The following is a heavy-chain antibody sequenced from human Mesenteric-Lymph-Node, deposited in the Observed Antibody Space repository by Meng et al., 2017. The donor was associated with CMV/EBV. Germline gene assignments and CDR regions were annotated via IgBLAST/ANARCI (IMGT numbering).Heavy chain of an antibody. CDR3: ARRYCSGGSCYYAFDI. Sequence: SLKISCVASGFIFDDHAMHWVRQAPGKGLEWVSGISWDSNTIAYGDSVKGRFTISRDNAKNSLYLQMNSLRTEDTALYYCARRYCSGGSCYYAFDIWGQGTVVTVSS. CDR1: GFIFDDHA. D-gene: IGHD2-15*01. CDR2: ISWDSNTI. J-gene: IGHJ3*02. V-gene: IGHV3-9*01.